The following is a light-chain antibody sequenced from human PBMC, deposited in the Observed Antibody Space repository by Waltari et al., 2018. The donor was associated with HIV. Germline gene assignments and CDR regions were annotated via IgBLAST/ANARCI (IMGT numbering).Light chain of an antibody. CDR3: QQFSSYPWT. CDR1: QGIRSA. CDR2: DVA. J-gene: IGKJ1*01. V-gene: IGKV1-13*02. Sequence: AIQLTQSPSSLSASIGDTVTITCRASQGIRSALAWYQQRPGNPPRLLIDDVARLQHGVPSRFSGTGYGTDFTLTINSVQPEDLATYSCQQFSSYPWTFGQGTKVDLK.